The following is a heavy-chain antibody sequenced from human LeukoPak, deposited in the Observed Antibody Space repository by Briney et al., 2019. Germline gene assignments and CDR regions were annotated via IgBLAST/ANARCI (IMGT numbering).Heavy chain of an antibody. Sequence: SETLSLTCVLSGASIRSSDYYWAWIRQPPGKGLEWIGTVYYSGSTYYNPSLKSRVAISVDTSKNQFSLKLSSVTAADTAVYYCARQSTYSYDSSGYYYRVDCWGQGTLVTVSS. J-gene: IGHJ4*02. D-gene: IGHD3-22*01. CDR1: GASIRSSDYY. CDR2: VYYSGST. CDR3: ARQSTYSYDSSGYYYRVDC. V-gene: IGHV4-39*01.